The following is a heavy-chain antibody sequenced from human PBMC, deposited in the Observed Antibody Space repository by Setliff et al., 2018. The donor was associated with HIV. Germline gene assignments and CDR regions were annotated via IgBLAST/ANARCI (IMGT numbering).Heavy chain of an antibody. CDR1: GGSICTSRYY. D-gene: IGHD3-16*02. V-gene: IGHV4-39*01. Sequence: ASETLSLTCTVSGGSICTSRYYWGWIRQPPGKGLEWIGSINYRGNTYYNPSLKSRAAISVDTSKNQISLKLNSVTAADTAVYYCARATIHYVWGSYRHRYMDVWGKGTTVTVSS. CDR2: INYRGNT. J-gene: IGHJ6*03. CDR3: ARATIHYVWGSYRHRYMDV.